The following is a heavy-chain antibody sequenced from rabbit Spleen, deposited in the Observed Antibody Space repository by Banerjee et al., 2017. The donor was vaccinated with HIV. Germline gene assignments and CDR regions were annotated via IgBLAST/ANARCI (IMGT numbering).Heavy chain of an antibody. Sequence: QSLEESGGGLVQPEGSLALTCKASGFSFSSSDYICWVRQAPGKGLEWIACIYAGSSDITYYATWAKGRFTVSKTSSTTVTLQMTSLTVADTATYFCARVGGNMDYNLWGPGTLVTVS. CDR2: IYAGSSDIT. V-gene: IGHV1S40*01. D-gene: IGHD1-1*01. J-gene: IGHJ4*01. CDR1: GFSFSSSDY. CDR3: ARVGGNMDYNL.